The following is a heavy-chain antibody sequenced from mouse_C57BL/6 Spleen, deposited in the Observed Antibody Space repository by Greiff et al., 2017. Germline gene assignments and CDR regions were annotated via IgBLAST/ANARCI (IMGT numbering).Heavy chain of an antibody. D-gene: IGHD1-2*01. CDR2: IRNKANGYTT. CDR3: ARPSYGPHAIDY. V-gene: IGHV7-3*01. CDR1: GFTFTDYY. J-gene: IGHJ4*01. Sequence: EVQGVESGGGLVQPGGSLSLSCAASGFTFTDYYMSWVRQPPGKALEWLGFIRNKANGYTTEYSASVKGRFTISRDNSQSILYLQMNALRAEDRATYYCARPSYGPHAIDYWGQGTSVTVSS.